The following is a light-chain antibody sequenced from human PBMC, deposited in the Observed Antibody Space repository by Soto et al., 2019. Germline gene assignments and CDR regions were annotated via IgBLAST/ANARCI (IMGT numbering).Light chain of an antibody. CDR2: AAS. Sequence: AIRMTQSPSSFSASTGDRVTITCRASQGISSYLAWYQQKPGKAPKLLIYAASTLQSGVPSRFSGSGSGTDFTLTISCLQSEDVATYYCQQYYSYPQYTFGQGTKLEIK. V-gene: IGKV1-8*01. J-gene: IGKJ2*01. CDR3: QQYYSYPQYT. CDR1: QGISSY.